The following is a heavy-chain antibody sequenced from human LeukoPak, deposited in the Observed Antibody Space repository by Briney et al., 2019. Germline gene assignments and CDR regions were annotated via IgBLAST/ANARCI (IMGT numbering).Heavy chain of an antibody. CDR1: GYTFTTYG. Sequence: ASVKVSCKSSGYTFTTYGITWVRQAPGQGLEWMGWISTYNGNTNYAQKFQGRVTMTRDTSINTAYMELSSLRSDDTAVYYCARDPIYSGSSWFDPWGQGTLVTVSS. D-gene: IGHD3-10*01. V-gene: IGHV1-18*01. CDR3: ARDPIYSGSSWFDP. CDR2: ISTYNGNT. J-gene: IGHJ5*02.